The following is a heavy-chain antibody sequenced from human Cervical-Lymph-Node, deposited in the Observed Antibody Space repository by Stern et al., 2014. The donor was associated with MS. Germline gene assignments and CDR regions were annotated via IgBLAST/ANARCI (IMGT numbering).Heavy chain of an antibody. J-gene: IGHJ2*01. D-gene: IGHD3-10*01. CDR2: INPSGDSI. CDR1: GYTFTTYS. CDR3: ATGGAAPRYFDL. V-gene: IGHV1-46*01. Sequence: MQLVQSGAEVKKPGASVKVSCKASGYTFTTYSMHWVRQAPGQGLEWMGIINPSGDSISYAQRFQGRVTMTRDPSTSTVYMELSSLRSEDTAVYYCATGGAAPRYFDLWGRGTLVTVSS.